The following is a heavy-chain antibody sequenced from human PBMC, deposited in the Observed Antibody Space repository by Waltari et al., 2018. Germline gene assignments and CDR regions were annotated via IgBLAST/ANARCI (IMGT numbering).Heavy chain of an antibody. Sequence: QVQLQQWGAGLLKPSETLSLTCAVYGGSFSGYYWSWIRQPPGTGLAWVGEINHSGSTNYNPSLKSRVTISVDTSKNQFSLKLSSVTAADTAVYYCARGRRDRIAVAGILLTGEKSFDYWGQGTLVTVSS. CDR1: GGSFSGYY. J-gene: IGHJ4*02. V-gene: IGHV4-34*01. D-gene: IGHD6-19*01. CDR2: INHSGST. CDR3: ARGRRDRIAVAGILLTGEKSFDY.